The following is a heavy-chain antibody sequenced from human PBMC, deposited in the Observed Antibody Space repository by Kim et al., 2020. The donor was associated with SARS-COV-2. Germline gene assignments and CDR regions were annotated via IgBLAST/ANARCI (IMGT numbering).Heavy chain of an antibody. CDR3: ARDGDIVVVPAAKPNCFDY. V-gene: IGHV3-11*06. J-gene: IGHJ4*02. Sequence: GRFTISRDNAKNSLYLQMNSLRAEDTAVYYCARDGDIVVVPAAKPNCFDYWGQGTLVTVSS. D-gene: IGHD2-2*02.